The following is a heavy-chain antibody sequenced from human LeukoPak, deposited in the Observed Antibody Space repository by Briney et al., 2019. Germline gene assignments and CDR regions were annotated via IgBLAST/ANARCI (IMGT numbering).Heavy chain of an antibody. V-gene: IGHV4-39*01. CDR3: ARLCIKSSCFTWDY. CDR2: IYYIGNS. D-gene: IGHD6-19*01. Sequence: SGPTLVNPTQTLTLTCTFSGFSLSTSGVGVGWIRQPPGKGLEWIGSIYYIGNSDYNPSLKGRVTMSVDTSKSQFSLKLNSVTAADTAVYYCARLCIKSSCFTWDYWGQGTLVTVSS. CDR1: GFSLSTSGVG. J-gene: IGHJ4*02.